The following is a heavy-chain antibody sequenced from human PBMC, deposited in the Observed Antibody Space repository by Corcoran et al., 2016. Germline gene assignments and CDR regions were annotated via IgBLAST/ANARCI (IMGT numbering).Heavy chain of an antibody. Sequence: QVQLVQSGAEVKKPGSSVKVSCKASGGTFSSYAISWVRQAPGQGIEWMGGIIPIFGTANYAQKFQGRVTITADESTSTAYMELSSLRSEATAVYYCARDRGVPDYYDSSGYNGYYFDYWGQGTLVTVSS. CDR2: IIPIFGTA. V-gene: IGHV1-69*01. J-gene: IGHJ4*02. CDR1: GGTFSSYA. D-gene: IGHD3-22*01. CDR3: ARDRGVPDYYDSSGYNGYYFDY.